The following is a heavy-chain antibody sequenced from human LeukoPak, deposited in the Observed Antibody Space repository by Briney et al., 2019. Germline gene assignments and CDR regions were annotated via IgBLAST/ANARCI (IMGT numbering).Heavy chain of an antibody. V-gene: IGHV4-39*01. CDR2: IYYSGST. J-gene: IGHJ6*03. CDR3: GRLFYDFWSGHYYYYMDV. Sequence: SETLSLTCTVSGGSIRSTSYYWGWIRQPPRKGLEWIGSIYYSGSTYYNPSLKSRVTISVDTSKNQFSLKLSSVTAADTAAYYCGRLFYDFWSGHYYYYMDVWGKGTTVTVSS. CDR1: GGSIRSTSYY. D-gene: IGHD3-3*01.